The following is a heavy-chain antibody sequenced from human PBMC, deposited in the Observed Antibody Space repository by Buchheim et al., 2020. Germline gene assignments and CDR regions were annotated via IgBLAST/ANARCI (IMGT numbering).Heavy chain of an antibody. CDR2: IWYDGSNK. Sequence: QVQLVESGGGVVQPGRSLRLSCAASGFTFSSYGMHWVRQAPGKGLEWVAVIWYDGSNKYYADSVKGRFTISRDNSKNTLYLQMNSLRAEDTAVYYCARDRVALAFKVRGVIPWFDPWGQGTL. CDR3: ARDRVALAFKVRGVIPWFDP. J-gene: IGHJ5*02. D-gene: IGHD3-10*01. CDR1: GFTFSSYG. V-gene: IGHV3-33*01.